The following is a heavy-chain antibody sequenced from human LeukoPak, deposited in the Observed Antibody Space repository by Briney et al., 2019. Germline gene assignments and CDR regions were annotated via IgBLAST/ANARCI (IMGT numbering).Heavy chain of an antibody. CDR3: ARAFSGLGYYYYYYMDV. D-gene: IGHD1-26*01. Sequence: RSGGSLRLSCAASGFTFDDYGMSWARHAPGKGLEWVSGINWNGGSTGYADSVKGRFTISRDNAKNPLYLQMNSLRAEDTALYYCARAFSGLGYYYYYYMDVWGKGTTVTVSS. J-gene: IGHJ6*03. CDR1: GFTFDDYG. V-gene: IGHV3-20*04. CDR2: INWNGGST.